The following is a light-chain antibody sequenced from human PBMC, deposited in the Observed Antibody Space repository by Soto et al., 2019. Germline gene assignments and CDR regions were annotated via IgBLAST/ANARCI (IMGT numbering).Light chain of an antibody. V-gene: IGKV1-27*01. Sequence: DIQMTQSPSSLSASVGDRVTITCRGSQAISNFLAGYSKKPGKVPKLLLYAPSTLQSGVPSRFSGSGSGTDFTLTISSLQPEDVATYYCQKYNGVPLTFGGGTKVEIK. CDR2: APS. CDR1: QAISNF. CDR3: QKYNGVPLT. J-gene: IGKJ4*01.